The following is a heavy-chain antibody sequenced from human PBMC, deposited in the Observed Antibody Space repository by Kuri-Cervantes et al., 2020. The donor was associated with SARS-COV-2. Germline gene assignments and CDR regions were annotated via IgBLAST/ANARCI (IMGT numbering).Heavy chain of an antibody. CDR1: GFTSSSYG. CDR2: IWYDGSNK. J-gene: IGHJ6*02. Sequence: LSLTCAASGFTSSSYGMHWVRQAPGKGLEWVAVIWYDGSNKYYADSVKGRFTISRDNSKNTLYLQMNSLRAEDTAVYYCARGVVPAAKYYYYGMDVWGQGTTVTV. D-gene: IGHD2-2*01. CDR3: ARGVVPAAKYYYYGMDV. V-gene: IGHV3-33*01.